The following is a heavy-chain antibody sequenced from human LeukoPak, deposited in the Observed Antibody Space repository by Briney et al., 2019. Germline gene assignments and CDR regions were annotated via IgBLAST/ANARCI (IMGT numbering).Heavy chain of an antibody. CDR1: GGSISSYY. CDR3: ASLDDFWSAPSGF. J-gene: IGHJ4*02. V-gene: IGHV4-59*01. D-gene: IGHD3-3*01. Sequence: PSETLSLTCTVSGGSISSYYWSWIRQPPGKGLEWIGYIYYSGSTSYNPSLKSRVTISVDTSKKQFSLKVNSVTAADTAVYYCASLDDFWSAPSGFWGQGILVTVSS. CDR2: IYYSGST.